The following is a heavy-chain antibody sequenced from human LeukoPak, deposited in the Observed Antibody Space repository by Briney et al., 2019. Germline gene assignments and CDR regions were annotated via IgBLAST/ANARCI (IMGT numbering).Heavy chain of an antibody. J-gene: IGHJ4*02. D-gene: IGHD3-10*01. V-gene: IGHV4-59*12. CDR1: GGSISSYY. Sequence: PSETLSLTCTVSGGSISSYYWSWIRQPPGKGLEWIGYIYYSGSTNYNPSLKSRVTISVDTSKNQFSLKLSSVTAADTAVYYCARVGVGYGSGSYGPSFDYWGQGTLVTVSS. CDR3: ARVGVGYGSGSYGPSFDY. CDR2: IYYSGST.